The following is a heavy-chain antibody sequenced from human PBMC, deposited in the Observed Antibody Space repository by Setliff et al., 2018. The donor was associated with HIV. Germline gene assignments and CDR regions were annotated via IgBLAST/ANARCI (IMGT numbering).Heavy chain of an antibody. CDR1: GYTLSSYG. V-gene: IGHV1-18*01. J-gene: IGHJ4*02. CDR2: ISAYNGNT. CDR3: ATYHYYDSSAYYVDLYYLDY. D-gene: IGHD3-22*01. Sequence: ASVKVSCKASGYTLSSYGISWVRQAPGQGVEWMGWISAYNGNTNYAQKLQGRVTMTTDTSTSTAYMELSSLRSEDTAVYYCATYHYYDSSAYYVDLYYLDYWGQGTLVTVSS.